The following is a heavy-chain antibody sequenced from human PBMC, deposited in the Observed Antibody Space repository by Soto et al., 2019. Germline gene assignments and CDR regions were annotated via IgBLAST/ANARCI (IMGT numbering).Heavy chain of an antibody. CDR1: GFAFSNAW. J-gene: IGHJ4*02. CDR3: TTGVNQWLANDY. D-gene: IGHD6-19*01. Sequence: EVQLVESGGGLVKPGGSLTLSCAASGFAFSNAWMHWVRQAPGTGLEWVGRIKRKSDGETTDYAAPVRGRFGISRDDSRNTLHLSTNSLRNEDTAVYYCTTGVNQWLANDYWGQGTLVTVSS. V-gene: IGHV3-15*07. CDR2: IKRKSDGETT.